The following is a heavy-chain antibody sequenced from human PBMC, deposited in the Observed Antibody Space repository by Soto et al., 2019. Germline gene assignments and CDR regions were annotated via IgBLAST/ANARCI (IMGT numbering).Heavy chain of an antibody. CDR1: GYTLTELS. D-gene: IGHD5-12*01. Sequence: ASVKVSCKVSGYTLTELSMHWVRQTPGKGLEWMGGFDPEDGETIYAQKFQGRVTMTEDTSTGTAYMELSSLRSEDTAVYYCATARGRWLTDRNDYWGQGPLVTVS. CDR3: ATARGRWLTDRNDY. V-gene: IGHV1-24*01. J-gene: IGHJ4*02. CDR2: FDPEDGET.